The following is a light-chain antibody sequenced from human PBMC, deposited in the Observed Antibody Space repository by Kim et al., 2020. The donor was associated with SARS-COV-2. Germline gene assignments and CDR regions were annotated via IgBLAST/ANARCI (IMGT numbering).Light chain of an antibody. CDR2: QDS. Sequence: VSAGQTASITCSGDKLGDKYACWYQQKTGQSPVLVIYQDSKRPSGIPERFSGSNSGNTATLTISGTQAMDEADYYCQAWDSSTAVFGGGTKLTVL. CDR3: QAWDSSTAV. V-gene: IGLV3-1*01. CDR1: KLGDKY. J-gene: IGLJ3*02.